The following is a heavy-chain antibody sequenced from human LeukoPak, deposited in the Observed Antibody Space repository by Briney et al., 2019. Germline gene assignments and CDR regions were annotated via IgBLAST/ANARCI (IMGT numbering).Heavy chain of an antibody. CDR3: ARSYCTNGVCYYYFDY. V-gene: IGHV3-23*01. CDR1: GFTFSSYA. Sequence: HPGGSLRLSCAASGFTFSSYAMSWVRQAPGKGLEWVSAISGSGGSTYYADSVKGRFTISRDNSKNTLYLQMNSLRAEDTALYYCARSYCTNGVCYYYFDYWGQGTLVTVSS. D-gene: IGHD2-8*01. CDR2: ISGSGGST. J-gene: IGHJ4*02.